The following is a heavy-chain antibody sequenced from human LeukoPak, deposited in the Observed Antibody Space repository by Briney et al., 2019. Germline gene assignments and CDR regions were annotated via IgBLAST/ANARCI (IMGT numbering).Heavy chain of an antibody. J-gene: IGHJ6*03. CDR1: GGSISTSTYC. V-gene: IGHV4-39*07. CDR3: ARGGVSNYYYYYMDV. D-gene: IGHD1-26*01. Sequence: PSETLSLTCTVSGGSISTSTYCWGWIRQPPGKGLEWIGTIYYTGSTNYNPSLKSRVTISVDKSKNQFSLKLSSVTAADTAVYYCARGGVSNYYYYYMDVWGKGTTVTVSS. CDR2: IYYTGST.